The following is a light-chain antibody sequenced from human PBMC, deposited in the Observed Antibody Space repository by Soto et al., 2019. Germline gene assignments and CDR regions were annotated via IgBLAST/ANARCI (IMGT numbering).Light chain of an antibody. CDR1: QSISSW. Sequence: DIQMTQSPSTLSASVGDTVTITCRASQSISSWLAWYQQKPGKAPKVLIYKASSLESGVPSRFSGSGSGTEFTLTISSLQPDDAATYDCQQYQSLWTFGQGAKVEIK. J-gene: IGKJ1*01. CDR2: KAS. V-gene: IGKV1-5*03. CDR3: QQYQSLWT.